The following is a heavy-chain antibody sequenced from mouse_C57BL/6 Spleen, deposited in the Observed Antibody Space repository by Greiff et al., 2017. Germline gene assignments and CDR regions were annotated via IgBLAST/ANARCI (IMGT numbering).Heavy chain of an antibody. CDR3: AREGSYGNCYFDY. V-gene: IGHV5-4*01. J-gene: IGHJ2*01. CDR1: GFTFSSYA. CDR2: ISDGGSYT. D-gene: IGHD2-1*01. Sequence: DVKLVESGGGLVKPGGSLKLSCAASGFTFSSYAMSWVRQTPEKRLEWVATISDGGSYTYYPDNVKGRFTISRDNAKNNLYLQMSHLKSEDTAMYYCAREGSYGNCYFDYWGQGTTLTVSS.